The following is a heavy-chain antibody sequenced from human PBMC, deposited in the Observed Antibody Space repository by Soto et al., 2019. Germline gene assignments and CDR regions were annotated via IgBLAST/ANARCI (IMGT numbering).Heavy chain of an antibody. J-gene: IGHJ5*02. V-gene: IGHV1-24*01. Sequence: ASVKVSCKVSGYTLTELSMHWVRQAPGKGLEWMGGFDPEDGETIYAQKFQGRVTMTEDTSTDTAYMELSSLRSEDTAVYYCATSYNWNYGYNCFDPWGQGTLVTVSS. CDR3: ATSYNWNYGYNCFDP. D-gene: IGHD1-7*01. CDR2: FDPEDGET. CDR1: GYTLTELS.